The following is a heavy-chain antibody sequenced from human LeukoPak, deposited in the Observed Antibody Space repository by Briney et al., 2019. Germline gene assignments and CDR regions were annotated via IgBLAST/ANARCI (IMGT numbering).Heavy chain of an antibody. CDR2: IIPIFGTA. Sequence: GASVKVSCKASGGTFSSYAISWVRQAPGQGLEWMGGIIPIFGTANYAQKFQGRVTITADESTSTAYMELSSLRSEDTAVYYCARNYYDSSGYYKYLDYWDQGTLVTVSS. V-gene: IGHV1-69*13. J-gene: IGHJ4*02. CDR3: ARNYYDSSGYYKYLDY. D-gene: IGHD3-22*01. CDR1: GGTFSSYA.